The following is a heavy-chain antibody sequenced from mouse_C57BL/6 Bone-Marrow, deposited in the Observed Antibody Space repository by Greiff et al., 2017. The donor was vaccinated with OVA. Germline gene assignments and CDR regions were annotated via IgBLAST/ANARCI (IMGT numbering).Heavy chain of an antibody. V-gene: IGHV2-5*01. CDR3: AKTDYDGYYAFAY. Sequence: VQLQQSGPGLVQPSQSLSITCTVSGFSLTSYGVHWVRQSPGKGLEWLGVIWRGGSTDYNAAFMSRLSITKDNSKSQVFFKMNSLQADDTAIYYCAKTDYDGYYAFAYWGQGTLVTVSA. J-gene: IGHJ3*01. D-gene: IGHD2-3*01. CDR1: GFSLTSYG. CDR2: IWRGGST.